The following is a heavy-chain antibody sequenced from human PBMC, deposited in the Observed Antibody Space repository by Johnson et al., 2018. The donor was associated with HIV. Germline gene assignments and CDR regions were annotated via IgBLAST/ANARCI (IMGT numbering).Heavy chain of an antibody. D-gene: IGHD3-22*01. J-gene: IGHJ3*02. CDR2: IWYDGSNK. V-gene: IGHV3-33*06. CDR1: GFNFSSYG. Sequence: QMQLVESGGGVVQPGRSLRLSCAASGFNFSSYGIHWVRQAPGKGLEWVAVIWYDGSNKYYADSVKGRFTISRDNSKNTLYLQMNSLRAEDTAVYYCAKDVGNYWPNAFDIWGQGTTVTVSS. CDR3: AKDVGNYWPNAFDI.